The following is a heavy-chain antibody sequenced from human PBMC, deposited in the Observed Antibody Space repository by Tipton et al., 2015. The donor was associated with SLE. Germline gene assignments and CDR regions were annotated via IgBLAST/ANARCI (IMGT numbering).Heavy chain of an antibody. Sequence: TLSLTCTVSGGSISSGTYYWSWIRQPAGKGLEWIGYIYTSGRTNYNPSLKSRVTISVDTSKNQFSLKLSSVTAADTAVYYCARVEGSSWPYYYYYMDVWGKGTTVTVSS. V-gene: IGHV4-61*09. D-gene: IGHD6-13*01. J-gene: IGHJ6*03. CDR2: IYTSGRT. CDR1: GGSISSGTYY. CDR3: ARVEGSSWPYYYYYMDV.